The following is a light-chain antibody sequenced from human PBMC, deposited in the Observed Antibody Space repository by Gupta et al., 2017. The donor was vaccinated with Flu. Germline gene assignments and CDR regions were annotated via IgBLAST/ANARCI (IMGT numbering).Light chain of an antibody. CDR1: SSNIGAGYD. Sequence: QSVLTQPPSVSGAPGQRGTISCTGSSSNIGAGYDVHWYQQLPGTAPKLLIYGNSNRPSGVPDRFSGSKSGTSASLAIPGLQAEDEADYYCQSYDSSLSGSVVFGGGTKLTVL. CDR3: QSYDSSLSGSVV. J-gene: IGLJ2*01. V-gene: IGLV1-40*01. CDR2: GNS.